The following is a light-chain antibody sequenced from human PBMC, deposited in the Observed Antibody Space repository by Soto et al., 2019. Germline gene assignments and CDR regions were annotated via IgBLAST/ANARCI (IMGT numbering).Light chain of an antibody. CDR3: QQYNSYPFT. J-gene: IGKJ3*01. Sequence: DIQMTQSPSSLSASVGDRVTITCRASQVISNYVAWFQQKPGRAPQSLIYGASRLQSGVPSKFNGTGSGADFTLTISSLQPEDLGTYYCQQYNSYPFTFGPGTKVDIK. V-gene: IGKV1-16*02. CDR2: GAS. CDR1: QVISNY.